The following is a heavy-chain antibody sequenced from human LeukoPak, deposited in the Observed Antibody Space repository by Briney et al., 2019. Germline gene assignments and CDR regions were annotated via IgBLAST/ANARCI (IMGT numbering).Heavy chain of an antibody. D-gene: IGHD1-26*01. V-gene: IGHV1-18*01. CDR2: ISVHNGNT. J-gene: IGHJ4*02. CDR1: GYIFISSG. CDR3: ARAPEWELLSRLPLDY. Sequence: ASVKVSCKASGYIFISSGISWVRQAPGQGLDWMGWISVHNGNTNYAQNFQGRVTMTTNTSTSTAYMELRSLRSDDTAVYYCARAPEWELLSRLPLDYWGQGTLVTVSS.